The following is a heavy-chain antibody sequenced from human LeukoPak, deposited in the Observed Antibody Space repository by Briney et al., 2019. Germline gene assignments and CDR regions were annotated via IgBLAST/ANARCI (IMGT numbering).Heavy chain of an antibody. D-gene: IGHD6-19*01. CDR1: GGSISSSSYY. J-gene: IGHJ4*02. V-gene: IGHV4-39*07. CDR3: ATVGISGWYLKLPYFDY. Sequence: SETLSLTCTVSGGSISSSSYYWGWIRQPPGKGLEWIGSIYYSGSTYYNPSLKSRVTISVDTSKNQFSLKLSSVTAADTAVYYCATVGISGWYLKLPYFDYWGQGTLVTVSS. CDR2: IYYSGST.